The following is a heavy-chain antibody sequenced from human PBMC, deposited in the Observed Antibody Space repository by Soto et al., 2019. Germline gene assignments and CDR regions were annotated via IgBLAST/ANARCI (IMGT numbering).Heavy chain of an antibody. CDR1: GFTFSSYG. J-gene: IGHJ4*02. D-gene: IGHD3-22*01. CDR2: ISYDGSNK. CDR3: AKEWVYDSSGWSFDY. Sequence: QVQLVESGGGVVQPGRSLRLSCAASGFTFSSYGMHWVRQAPGKGLEWVAVISYDGSNKYYADSVKGRFTISRDNSKNTRYLQMNSLRAEDTAVYYCAKEWVYDSSGWSFDYWCQGTLVTVSS. V-gene: IGHV3-30*18.